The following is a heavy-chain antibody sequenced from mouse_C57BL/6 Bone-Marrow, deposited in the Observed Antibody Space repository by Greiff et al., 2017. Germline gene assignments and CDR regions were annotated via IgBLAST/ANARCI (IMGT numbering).Heavy chain of an antibody. V-gene: IGHV5-16*01. CDR3: ARDPLAGSSYDAMDY. Sequence: EVMLVESEGGLVQPGSSMKLSCTASGFTFSDYYMAWVRQVPEKGLEWVANINYDGSSTYYLDSLKSRFIISRDNAKNILYLQMSSLKSEDTATYYCARDPLAGSSYDAMDYWGQGTSVTVSS. CDR1: GFTFSDYY. J-gene: IGHJ4*01. D-gene: IGHD1-1*01. CDR2: INYDGSST.